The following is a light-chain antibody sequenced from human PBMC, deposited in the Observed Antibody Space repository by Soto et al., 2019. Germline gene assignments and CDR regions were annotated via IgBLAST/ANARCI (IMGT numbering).Light chain of an antibody. Sequence: DIQMTQSPSTLSASVGDRVTITCRASQGISGRLAWYQQKPGKAPNLLIYDVSNLESGVPSRFSGTGSGTEFTLTINSLQPDDFSTYYCQQYNSYSTFGPGTKVEAK. J-gene: IGKJ1*01. CDR2: DVS. CDR3: QQYNSYST. V-gene: IGKV1-5*01. CDR1: QGISGR.